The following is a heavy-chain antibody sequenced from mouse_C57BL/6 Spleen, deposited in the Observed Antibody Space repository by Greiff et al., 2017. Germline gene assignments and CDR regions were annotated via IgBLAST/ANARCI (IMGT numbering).Heavy chain of an antibody. V-gene: IGHV3-6*01. CDR2: ISYDGSN. J-gene: IGHJ2*01. CDR1: GYSITSGYY. Sequence: EVQLQQSGPGLVKPSQSLSLTCSVTGYSITSGYYWNWIRQFPGNKLEWMGYISYDGSNNYNPSLKNRISITRDTSKNQFFLKLNSVTTEDTATYYCASKTGGFDYWGQGTTLTVSS. CDR3: ASKTGGFDY.